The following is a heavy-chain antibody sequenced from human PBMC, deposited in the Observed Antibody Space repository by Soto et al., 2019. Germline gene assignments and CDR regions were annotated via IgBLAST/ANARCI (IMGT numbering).Heavy chain of an antibody. D-gene: IGHD3-10*01. CDR1: GGSISSSSYY. CDR3: ARVPLWFGEAYYGMDV. V-gene: IGHV4-39*06. Sequence: PSETLSLTCTVSGGSISSSSYYWGWIRQPPGKGLEWIGSIYYSGSTYYNPSLKSRVTISVDTSKNQFPLKLSSVPAADTAVYYCARVPLWFGEAYYGMDVWGPGTTVTVSS. J-gene: IGHJ6*02. CDR2: IYYSGST.